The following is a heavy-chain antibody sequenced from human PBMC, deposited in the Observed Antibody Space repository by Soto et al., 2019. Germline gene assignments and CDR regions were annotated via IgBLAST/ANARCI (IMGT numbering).Heavy chain of an antibody. J-gene: IGHJ4*02. Sequence: SVKVSCKASGYTFTSYDIYWVRQATGQGLEWMGWMNPNTGNSAYAQKVQGRVTVTSDTSINTVHMELNSLRSEDTAVYYCARRAETNGWNGFGADKYYFDFWGQGTLVTVSS. D-gene: IGHD1-1*01. V-gene: IGHV1-8*01. CDR2: MNPNTGNS. CDR1: GYTFTSYD. CDR3: ARRAETNGWNGFGADKYYFDF.